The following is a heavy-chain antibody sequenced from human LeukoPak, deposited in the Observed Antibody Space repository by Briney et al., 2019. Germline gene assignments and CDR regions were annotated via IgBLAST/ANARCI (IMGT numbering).Heavy chain of an antibody. D-gene: IGHD6-19*01. CDR3: AGIAVAGNDY. CDR1: GFTFSSYG. CDR2: ISYDGSNK. J-gene: IGHJ4*02. V-gene: IGHV3-30*03. Sequence: PGRSLRLSCAASGFTFSSYGMHWVRQAPGKGLEWVAVISYDGSNKYYADSVKGRFTISRDNSKSTLYLQMNSLRAEDTAVYYCAGIAVAGNDYWGQGTLVTVSS.